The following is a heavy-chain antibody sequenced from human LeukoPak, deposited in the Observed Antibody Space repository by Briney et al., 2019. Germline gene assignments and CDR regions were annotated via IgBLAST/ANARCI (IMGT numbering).Heavy chain of an antibody. V-gene: IGHV3-7*01. D-gene: IGHD4-17*01. Sequence: PGGSLRLSCVASGFTLNSYWMSWVRQARGKGLEWVANIKRDGTEKNYVDSVKGRLTISRDNAKNSLSLEVISLRAEDTAVYYCARGLRWVDSWGQGTLVTVSS. CDR1: GFTLNSYW. CDR2: IKRDGTEK. CDR3: ARGLRWVDS. J-gene: IGHJ5*01.